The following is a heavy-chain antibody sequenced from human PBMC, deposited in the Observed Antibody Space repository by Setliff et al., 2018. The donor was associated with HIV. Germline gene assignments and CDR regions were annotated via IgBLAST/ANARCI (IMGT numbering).Heavy chain of an antibody. J-gene: IGHJ5*02. CDR1: GGYFSDFY. CDR2: ISYSGST. D-gene: IGHD2-21*01. V-gene: IGHV4-34*01. CDR3: ARGVARQVVIDRWFDP. Sequence: SETLSLTCAVFGGYFSDFYWSWIRQPPGKGLEWIGEISYSGSTVYNPSLKSRVTMSVDASKNLVSLNLNSVTAADTAIYYCARGVARQVVIDRWFDPWGQGTPVTVSS.